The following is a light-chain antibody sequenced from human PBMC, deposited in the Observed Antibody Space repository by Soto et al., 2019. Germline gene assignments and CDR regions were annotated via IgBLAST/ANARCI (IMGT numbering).Light chain of an antibody. CDR2: DAS. Sequence: EIVMTQSPATLSVSPGERATLSCRASQSVRSNLAWFQQKPGQTPRLLIHDASTRATEIPARFSGSGSGTEFTLTISSLQSEDFAVYYCQQYSTWPRTFGQGTKVEIK. V-gene: IGKV3-15*01. CDR1: QSVRSN. J-gene: IGKJ1*01. CDR3: QQYSTWPRT.